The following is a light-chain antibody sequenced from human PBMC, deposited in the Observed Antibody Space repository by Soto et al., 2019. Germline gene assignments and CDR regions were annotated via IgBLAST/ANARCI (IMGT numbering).Light chain of an antibody. V-gene: IGKV1-39*01. CDR3: QQYNDWPPIT. J-gene: IGKJ5*01. CDR1: QSISSY. Sequence: DIQMTQXPSSLSASVGDRVTITCPASQSISSYLNWYQQKPGKAPKLLIYAASSLQSGVPSRFSGSGSGTEFTLTISSLQSEDFAVYYCQQYNDWPPITFGQGTRLEIK. CDR2: AAS.